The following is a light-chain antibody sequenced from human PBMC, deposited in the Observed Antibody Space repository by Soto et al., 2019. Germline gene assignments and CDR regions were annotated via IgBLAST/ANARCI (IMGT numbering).Light chain of an antibody. J-gene: IGKJ1*01. V-gene: IGKV3-15*01. CDR3: QHYNNWPPWT. CDR2: GAS. Sequence: EIVMTQSLATLSVSPGERATLSCRASQSVSSNLAWYQQKPGQAPRLLIYGASTRATGIPARFSGSGSGIEFTLTISSLQSEDFAIYYCQHYNNWPPWTFGQGTKVEIK. CDR1: QSVSSN.